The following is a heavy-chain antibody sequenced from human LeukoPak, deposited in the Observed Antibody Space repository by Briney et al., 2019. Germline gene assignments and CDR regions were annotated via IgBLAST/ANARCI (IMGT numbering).Heavy chain of an antibody. Sequence: GGSLRPSCAASGFTFSSYWMHWVRQAPGKGLVWVSRISSDGSTTSYADSVKGRFTISRDNAKNTLYLQMNSLRAEDTAVYYCARVGASVGAFDYWGQGTLVTVSS. CDR3: ARVGASVGAFDY. D-gene: IGHD1-26*01. CDR1: GFTFSSYW. J-gene: IGHJ4*02. CDR2: ISSDGSTT. V-gene: IGHV3-74*01.